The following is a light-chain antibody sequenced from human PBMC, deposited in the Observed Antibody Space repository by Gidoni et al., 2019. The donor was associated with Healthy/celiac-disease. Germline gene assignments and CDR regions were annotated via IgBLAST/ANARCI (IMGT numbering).Light chain of an antibody. J-gene: IGLJ2*01. V-gene: IGLV2-11*01. CDR2: DVS. Sequence: QSALTQPRSVSWSPGQSVTISCTGTSSDVGGYNYVSWYHQHPGKAPKLMIYDVSKRPSGVPDRFSGSKSGNTASLTISGLQAEDEADYYCCSYAGSPPGVFGGGTKLTVL. CDR1: SSDVGGYNY. CDR3: CSYAGSPPGV.